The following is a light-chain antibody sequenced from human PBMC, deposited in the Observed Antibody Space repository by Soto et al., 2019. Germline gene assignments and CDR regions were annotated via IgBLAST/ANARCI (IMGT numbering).Light chain of an antibody. CDR1: SSNIGSNY. CDR3: GTWDNSLSAV. J-gene: IGLJ2*01. Sequence: QSVLTQPPSVSAAPGQKVTISCSGSSSNIGSNYVSWYQQLPGTAPKLLIYDNGKRPSGIPDRFSGSQSGTSATLGITGLQTGDEADHYCGTWDNSLSAVFGGGTQLTVL. V-gene: IGLV1-51*01. CDR2: DNG.